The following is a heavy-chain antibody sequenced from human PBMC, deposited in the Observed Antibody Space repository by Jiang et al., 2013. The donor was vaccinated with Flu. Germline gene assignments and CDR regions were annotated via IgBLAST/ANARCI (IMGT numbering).Heavy chain of an antibody. Sequence: GRSLRLSCAASGFTFSSYAMHWVRQAPGKGLEWVAVISYDGSNKYYADSVKGRFTISRDNSKNTLYLQMNSLRAEDTAVYYCARGGYYYDSSGVIDYWGQGTLVTVSS. V-gene: IGHV3-30-3*01. J-gene: IGHJ4*02. CDR2: ISYDGSNK. D-gene: IGHD3-22*01. CDR1: GFTFSSYA. CDR3: ARGGYYYDSSGVIDY.